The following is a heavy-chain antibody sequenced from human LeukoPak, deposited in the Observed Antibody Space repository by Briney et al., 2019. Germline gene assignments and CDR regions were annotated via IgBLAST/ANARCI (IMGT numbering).Heavy chain of an antibody. Sequence: GGSLRLSCEASGFTFSRYGMSWVRQAPGKGLEWVSAIGGSGGSTYYADSVKGRFTISRDNAKNSLYLQMNSLRAEDTAVYYCARDKLRYFDWSDYYMDVWGKGTTVTVSS. V-gene: IGHV3-23*01. CDR3: ARDKLRYFDWSDYYMDV. CDR2: IGGSGGST. CDR1: GFTFSRYG. D-gene: IGHD3-9*01. J-gene: IGHJ6*03.